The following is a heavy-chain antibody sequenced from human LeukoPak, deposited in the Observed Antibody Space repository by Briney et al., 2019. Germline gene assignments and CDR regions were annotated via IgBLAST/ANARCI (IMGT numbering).Heavy chain of an antibody. Sequence: PGGSLRLSCAASGFTFSSYGMSWVRQAPGKGLEWVSAISGSGGSTYYADSVKGRFTISRDNSKNTLYLQMNSLRAEDTAVYYCAKTSSGWSDVAYYFDYWGQGTLVTVSS. D-gene: IGHD6-19*01. J-gene: IGHJ4*02. CDR1: GFTFSSYG. CDR2: ISGSGGST. V-gene: IGHV3-23*01. CDR3: AKTSSGWSDVAYYFDY.